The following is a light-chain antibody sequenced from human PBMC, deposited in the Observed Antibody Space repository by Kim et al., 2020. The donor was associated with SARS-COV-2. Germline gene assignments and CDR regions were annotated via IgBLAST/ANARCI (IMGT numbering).Light chain of an antibody. CDR2: SND. CDR1: NY. Sequence: NYVYWYQQFPGTTPKLLIHSNDQRPSGVPDRFSASKSGTSASLAISGLRSEDEADYYCGSWDDSLSGMVFGGGTQLTVL. CDR3: GSWDDSLSGMV. J-gene: IGLJ2*01. V-gene: IGLV1-47*02.